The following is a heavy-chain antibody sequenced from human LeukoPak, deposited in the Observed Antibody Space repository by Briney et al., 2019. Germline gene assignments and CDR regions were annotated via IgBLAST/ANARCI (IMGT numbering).Heavy chain of an antibody. V-gene: IGHV3-23*01. Sequence: GGPLRLSCAASGVTFSSYAMSWVRQAPGKGLEWVSGISGTGGRTYYADSVRGRFTISRDNSKNTLYLQMNSLRAEDTAVYYCAKDLRYDSSGYFDYWGQGTRVTVSS. J-gene: IGHJ4*02. CDR2: ISGTGGRT. D-gene: IGHD3-22*01. CDR3: AKDLRYDSSGYFDY. CDR1: GVTFSSYA.